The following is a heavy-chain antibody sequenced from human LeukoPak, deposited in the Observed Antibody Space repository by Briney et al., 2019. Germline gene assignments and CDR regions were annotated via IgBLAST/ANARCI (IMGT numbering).Heavy chain of an antibody. CDR3: TTDQMVRGWVVALDI. J-gene: IGHJ3*02. V-gene: IGHV3-15*01. CDR2: IKSKTDGGTT. CDR1: GFTFSNAW. Sequence: PGGSLRLSCAASGFTFSNAWMSWVRQAPGKGPEWVGRIKSKTDGGTTDYAAPVKGRFTIPRDNSKNTLYLQMKSLKTENTAVYYCTTDQMVRGWVVALDIWGQGKMVTVSS. D-gene: IGHD3-10*01.